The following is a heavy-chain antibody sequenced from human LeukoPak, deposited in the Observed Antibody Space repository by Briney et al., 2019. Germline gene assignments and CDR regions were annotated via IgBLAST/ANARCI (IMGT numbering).Heavy chain of an antibody. CDR2: IWYDGSNK. V-gene: IGHV3-33*01. Sequence: GRSLRLSCAASGFTFSSYGMHRVRQAPGKGLEWVAVIWYDGSNKYYADSVKGRFTISRDNSKNTLYLQMNSLRAEDTAVYYCARSFSTSLDYWGQGTLVTVSS. D-gene: IGHD2-2*01. J-gene: IGHJ4*02. CDR3: ARSFSTSLDY. CDR1: GFTFSSYG.